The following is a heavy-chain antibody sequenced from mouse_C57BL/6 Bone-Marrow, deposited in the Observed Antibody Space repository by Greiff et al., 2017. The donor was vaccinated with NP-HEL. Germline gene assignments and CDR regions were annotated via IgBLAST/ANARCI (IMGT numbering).Heavy chain of an antibody. Sequence: EVQVVASGPGLVKPSQSLSLPCSVPGYSITSGYYWNWIRQFPGNILEWLGYISYDGSNNYNPSLKNRISITRDTSKNQFFLKLNSVTTEDTATYYCARDLLGYFDYWGQGTTLTVSS. D-gene: IGHD1-1*01. CDR2: ISYDGSN. CDR3: ARDLLGYFDY. CDR1: GYSITSGYY. J-gene: IGHJ2*01. V-gene: IGHV3-6*01.